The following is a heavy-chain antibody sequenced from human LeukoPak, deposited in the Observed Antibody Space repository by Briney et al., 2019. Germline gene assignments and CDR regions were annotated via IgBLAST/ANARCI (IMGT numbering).Heavy chain of an antibody. CDR3: GASRQYVGAFDI. CDR2: ISSSSTII. J-gene: IGHJ3*02. Sequence: GGSLRLSCAASGFTFSSYELYWVRQAPGKGLEWISYISSSSTIIKYADSMRGRFTISRDDARESLYLQMSSLRADDTAIYYCGASRQYVGAFDIWGQGTLVTVSS. V-gene: IGHV3-48*03. D-gene: IGHD3-16*01. CDR1: GFTFSSYE.